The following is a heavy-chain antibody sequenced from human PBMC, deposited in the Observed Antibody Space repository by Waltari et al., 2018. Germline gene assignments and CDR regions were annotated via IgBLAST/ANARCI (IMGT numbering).Heavy chain of an antibody. CDR1: GYTFTSYD. CDR2: MNPNSGNT. Sequence: QVQLVQSGAEVKKPGASVKVSCKASGYTFTSYDINWVRQATGQGLEWMGWMNPNSGNTGYAQKFQGRVTITRNTSISTAYMELSSLRSEDTAVYYCARVGIPYSSSPRYYYYYYYMDVWGKGTTVTVSS. CDR3: ARVGIPYSSSPRYYYYYYYMDV. D-gene: IGHD6-13*01. V-gene: IGHV1-8*03. J-gene: IGHJ6*03.